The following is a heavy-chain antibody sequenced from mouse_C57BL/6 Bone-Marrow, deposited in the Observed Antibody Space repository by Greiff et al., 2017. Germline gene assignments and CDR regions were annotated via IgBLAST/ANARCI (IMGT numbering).Heavy chain of an antibody. CDR2: IHPNSGST. CDR1: GYTFTSYW. J-gene: IGHJ3*01. CDR3: ARRGTGTFAY. Sequence: VQLQQPGAELVKPGASVKLSCKASGYTFTSYWMHWVKQRPGQGLEWIGMIHPNSGSTNYNEKFKSKATLTVDKSSSTAYMQLSSLTSEDSAVYYCARRGTGTFAYWGQGTLVTVSA. D-gene: IGHD4-1*01. V-gene: IGHV1-64*01.